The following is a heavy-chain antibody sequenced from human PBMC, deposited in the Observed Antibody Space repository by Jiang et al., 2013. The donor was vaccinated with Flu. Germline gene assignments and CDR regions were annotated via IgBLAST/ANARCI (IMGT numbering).Heavy chain of an antibody. CDR3: ARGGEMATIGNGAFDY. J-gene: IGHJ4*02. CDR2: IYPGDSDT. Sequence: GAEVKKPGESLKISCKGSGYSFTSYWIGWVRQMPGKGLEWMGIIYPGDSDTRYSPSFQGQVTISADKSINTAYLQWSSLKASDTAMYYCARGGEMATIGNGAFDYWGQGTLVTVSS. CDR1: GYSFTSYW. D-gene: IGHD5-24*01. V-gene: IGHV5-51*03.